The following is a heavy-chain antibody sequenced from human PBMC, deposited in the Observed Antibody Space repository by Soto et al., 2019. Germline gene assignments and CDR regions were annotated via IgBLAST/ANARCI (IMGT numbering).Heavy chain of an antibody. CDR1: GLTVSNNY. J-gene: IGHJ4*02. Sequence: EVLLVESGGGLVQPGGSLRLSCAASGLTVSNNYITWVRQAPGKGLEWVSLIYSGGNTYYADSVKGRFTISRDSSRNTVYLQMHSLRPEDTAVYYCTPGREHNFQWGQGTLVTVSS. CDR2: IYSGGNT. D-gene: IGHD1-26*01. CDR3: TPGREHNFQ. V-gene: IGHV3-66*01.